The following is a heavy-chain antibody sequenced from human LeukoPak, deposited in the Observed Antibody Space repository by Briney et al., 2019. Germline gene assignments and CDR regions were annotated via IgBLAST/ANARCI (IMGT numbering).Heavy chain of an antibody. CDR2: SKSGETT. CDR1: DGPISSRSLY. J-gene: IGHJ4*02. V-gene: IGHV4-39*01. CDR3: VRQRAWYGEWAFDF. D-gene: IGHD3-10*01. Sequence: PSETLSLTCTVSDGPISSRSLYWGWIRQPPGRGLEWIGSSKSGETTYNSPSLKSRVTVFVDTAMNQVSLELRSVTAADTAVYYCVRQRAWYGEWAFDFWGQGTLVTVSS.